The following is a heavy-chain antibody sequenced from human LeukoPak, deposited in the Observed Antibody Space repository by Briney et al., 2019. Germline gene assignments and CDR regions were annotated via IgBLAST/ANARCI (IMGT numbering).Heavy chain of an antibody. Sequence: SETLSLTCTVSGGSISSYYWSWIRQPPGEGLEWIGYIDYSGSTNYNPSLKSRVTISVDTSKNQFSLKLSSVTAADTAVYYCARLANWFDPWGQGTLVTVSS. J-gene: IGHJ5*02. V-gene: IGHV4-59*08. CDR3: ARLANWFDP. CDR2: IDYSGST. CDR1: GGSISSYY.